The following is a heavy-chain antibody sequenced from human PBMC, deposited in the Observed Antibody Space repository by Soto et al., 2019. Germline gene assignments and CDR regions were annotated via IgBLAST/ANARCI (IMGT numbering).Heavy chain of an antibody. Sequence: PGESLKISCKGSGYTFTNYWIGWVRQMPGKGLEWMGIIYPGDSDTKYNPPFQGQVTISADKSITTTYLQWSSLKAPDTAIYYCAASIFYHGMDVWGQGTTVTVSS. CDR3: AASIFYHGMDV. CDR2: IYPGDSDT. V-gene: IGHV5-51*01. J-gene: IGHJ6*02. CDR1: GYTFTNYW.